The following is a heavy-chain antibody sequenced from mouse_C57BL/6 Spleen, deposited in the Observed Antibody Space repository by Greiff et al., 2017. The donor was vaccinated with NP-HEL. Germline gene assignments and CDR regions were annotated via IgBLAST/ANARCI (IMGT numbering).Heavy chain of an antibody. D-gene: IGHD4-1*01. Sequence: QVQLQQSGAELARPGASVKMSCKASGYTFTSYTMHWVKQRPGQGLDWIGYINPSSGYTKYNQKFKDKATLTADKSSSTAYIQLSSLTSEDSAVYYCARPNWDEGGFAYWGQGTLVTVSA. CDR1: GYTFTSYT. J-gene: IGHJ3*01. CDR3: ARPNWDEGGFAY. V-gene: IGHV1-4*01. CDR2: INPSSGYT.